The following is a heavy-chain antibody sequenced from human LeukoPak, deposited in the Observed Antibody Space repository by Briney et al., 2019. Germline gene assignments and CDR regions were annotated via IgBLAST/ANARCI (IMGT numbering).Heavy chain of an antibody. CDR1: GGSFSGYY. J-gene: IGHJ4*02. CDR2: INHSGST. CDR3: ARPAGYPGLNYFDY. D-gene: IGHD6-25*01. V-gene: IGHV4-34*01. Sequence: PSETLSLTCAVYGGSFSGYYWSWTRQPPGKGLEWIGEINHSGSTNYNPSLKSRVTISVDTSKNQFSLKLSSVTAADTAVYYCARPAGYPGLNYFDYWGQGTLVTVSS.